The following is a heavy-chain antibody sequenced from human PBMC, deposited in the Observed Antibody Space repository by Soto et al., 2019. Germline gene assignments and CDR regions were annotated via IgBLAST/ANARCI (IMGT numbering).Heavy chain of an antibody. Sequence: EVQLVESGGGLVQPGGSLRLSCAASGFTFSSYDMHWVRQATGKGLEWVSAIGTAGDTYYPGSVKGRFTMSRENAKNSLYLQMNSLRAGDTAVYYCARASLAWSLDPWGQGTLVTVSS. CDR1: GFTFSSYD. CDR2: IGTAGDT. V-gene: IGHV3-13*04. D-gene: IGHD3-3*01. CDR3: ARASLAWSLDP. J-gene: IGHJ5*02.